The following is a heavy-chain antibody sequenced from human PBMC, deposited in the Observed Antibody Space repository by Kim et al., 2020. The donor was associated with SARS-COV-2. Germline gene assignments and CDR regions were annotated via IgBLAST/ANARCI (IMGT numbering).Heavy chain of an antibody. CDR3: TRGSPSCTTTTCYPDDAFAI. Sequence: GGSLRLSCAASGFAFGTYWMHWVRQAPGKGLVWVSRIRSDGSSRSYADSVKGRFTISRDNAKNTVYLQMNSLRAEDTAVYYCTRGSPSCTTTTCYPDDAFAIWGQGTKVTVSS. CDR1: GFAFGTYW. D-gene: IGHD2-2*01. CDR2: IRSDGSSR. V-gene: IGHV3-74*01. J-gene: IGHJ3*02.